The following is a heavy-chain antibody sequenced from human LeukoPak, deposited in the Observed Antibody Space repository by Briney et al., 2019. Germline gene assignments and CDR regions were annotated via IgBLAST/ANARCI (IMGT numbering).Heavy chain of an antibody. Sequence: GASVKVSCKASGYTFTSFDINWVRQATGQGLEWMGWISAYNGNTNYAQKLQGRVTMTTDTSTSTAYMELRSLRSDDTAVYYCARDRVGATDYWGQGTLVTVSS. D-gene: IGHD1-26*01. CDR1: GYTFTSFD. V-gene: IGHV1-18*01. CDR2: ISAYNGNT. J-gene: IGHJ4*02. CDR3: ARDRVGATDY.